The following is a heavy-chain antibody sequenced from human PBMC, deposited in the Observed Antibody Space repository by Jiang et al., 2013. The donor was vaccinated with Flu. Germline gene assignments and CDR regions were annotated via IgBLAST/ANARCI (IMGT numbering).Heavy chain of an antibody. D-gene: IGHD2-21*02. Sequence: SSVKVSCKASGGTFSSYTISWVRQAPGQGLEWMGRIIPILGIANYAQKFQGRVTITADKSTSTAYMELSSLRSEDTAVYYCARTFSTKVYCGGDCKYDAFDIWGQGTMVTVSS. J-gene: IGHJ3*02. CDR2: IIPILGIA. CDR3: ARTFSTKVYCGGDCKYDAFDI. V-gene: IGHV1-69*02. CDR1: GGTFSSYT.